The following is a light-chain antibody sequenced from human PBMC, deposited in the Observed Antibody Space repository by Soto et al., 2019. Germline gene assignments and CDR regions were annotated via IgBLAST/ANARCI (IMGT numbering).Light chain of an antibody. V-gene: IGKV3-20*01. CDR1: QSVGSNY. Sequence: EIVLTQSPGTLSLSPGERATLSCRASQSVGSNYLAWYQQKPGQAPRLLIYGASTRATAIPDRFSGSGSGTDFTLTISRLEPEDFGVYYCQQYGSSLYTFGQGTKLEIK. J-gene: IGKJ2*01. CDR3: QQYGSSLYT. CDR2: GAS.